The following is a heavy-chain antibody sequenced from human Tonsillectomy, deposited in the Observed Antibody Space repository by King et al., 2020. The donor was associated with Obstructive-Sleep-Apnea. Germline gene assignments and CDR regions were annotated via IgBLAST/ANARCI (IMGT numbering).Heavy chain of an antibody. CDR1: DGSLSSYY. CDR3: ARLGSGYLFDY. CDR2: SYYMETT. Sequence: QLQESGPGLVKPSETLSLTCTVSDGSLSSYYWSWVRQPPGKGLGGIGYSYYMETTNYNPSLKSRVTISMDTSKNQFSLRLSSVTAADTAVYYCARLGSGYLFDYWGQGALVTVSS. D-gene: IGHD5-12*01. J-gene: IGHJ4*02. V-gene: IGHV4-59*08.